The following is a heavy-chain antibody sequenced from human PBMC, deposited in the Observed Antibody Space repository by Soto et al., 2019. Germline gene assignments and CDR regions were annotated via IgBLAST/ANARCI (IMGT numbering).Heavy chain of an antibody. Sequence: ASVKVSCKASGYTFTSYAMHWVRQAPGQRLEWMGWINAGNGNTKYSQKFQGRVTITRDTSASTAYMELSSLRSEDTAVYYCAREPGDYQKGSYYYYMDVWGKGTTVTVSS. V-gene: IGHV1-3*01. J-gene: IGHJ6*03. CDR3: AREPGDYQKGSYYYYMDV. CDR2: INAGNGNT. CDR1: GYTFTSYA. D-gene: IGHD4-17*01.